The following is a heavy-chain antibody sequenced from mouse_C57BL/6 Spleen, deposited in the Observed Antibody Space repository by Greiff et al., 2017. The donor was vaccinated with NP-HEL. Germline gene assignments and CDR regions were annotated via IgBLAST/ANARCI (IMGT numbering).Heavy chain of an antibody. J-gene: IGHJ1*03. CDR2: INPNNGGT. Sequence: EVQLQQSGPELVEPGASVKMSCKASGYTFTDYNMHWVKQSHGKSLEWIGYINPNNGGTSYNQKFKGKATLTVNKSSSTAYMELRSLTSEDSAVYYCARHWGYWYCDVWGTGTTVTVSS. V-gene: IGHV1-22*01. CDR3: ARHWGYWYCDV. CDR1: GYTFTDYN. D-gene: IGHD4-1*01.